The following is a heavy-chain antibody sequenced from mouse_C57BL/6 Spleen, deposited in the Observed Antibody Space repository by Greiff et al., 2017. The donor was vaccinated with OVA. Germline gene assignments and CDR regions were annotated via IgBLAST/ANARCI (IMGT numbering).Heavy chain of an antibody. Sequence: QVQLQQPGAELVKPGASVKMSCKASGYTFTSYWITCVPQSPGPALEWLGVLYPGCVITNYNEKFKSKATLTVDTSSSTAYMQLSSLTSEDSAVYYCARDWYYFDYWGQGTTLTVSS. V-gene: IGHV1-55*01. D-gene: IGHD4-1*01. CDR2: LYPGCVIT. CDR1: GYTFTSYW. CDR3: ARDWYYFDY. J-gene: IGHJ2*01.